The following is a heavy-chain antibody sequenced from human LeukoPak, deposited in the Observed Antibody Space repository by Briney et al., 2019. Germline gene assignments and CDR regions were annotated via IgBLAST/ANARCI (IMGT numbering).Heavy chain of an antibody. CDR2: ISGSATGS. D-gene: IGHD2-21*02. CDR3: ARYCGGDCNYYYGLDV. Sequence: GGSLRLSCEASGFMFTSYASAWVRQSPGKGLEWVSGISGSATGSYYADSVQGRFTISRDNSKNTLSLQMNSLKVEDTALYYCARYCGGDCNYYYGLDVWGQGTTVIVSS. J-gene: IGHJ6*02. V-gene: IGHV3-23*01. CDR1: GFMFTSYA.